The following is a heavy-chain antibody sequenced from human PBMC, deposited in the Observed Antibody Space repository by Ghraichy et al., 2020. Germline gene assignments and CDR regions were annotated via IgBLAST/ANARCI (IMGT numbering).Heavy chain of an antibody. D-gene: IGHD3-22*01. CDR2: ISGSGGST. J-gene: IGHJ4*02. CDR1: GFTFSSYA. V-gene: IGHV3-23*01. CDR3: AKQGHYYDSNHHFDY. Sequence: GGSLRLSCAASGFTFSSYAMSWVRQAPGKGLEWVSAISGSGGSTYYADSVKGRFTISRDNSKNTLYLQMNSLRAEDTAVYYCAKQGHYYDSNHHFDYWGQGTLVTVSS.